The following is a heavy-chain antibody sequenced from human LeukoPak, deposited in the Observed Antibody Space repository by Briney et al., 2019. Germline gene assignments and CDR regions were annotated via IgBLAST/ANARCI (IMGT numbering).Heavy chain of an antibody. CDR1: GFTFSTSG. J-gene: IGHJ4*02. D-gene: IGHD6-13*01. CDR3: ARGPGSSTWCEYYFDY. Sequence: GGSLRLSCAASGFTFSTSGMHWVRQAPGKGMEWVAVILYDGSKTYYADSVKGRFTISRDNSKNTLYLQMNSLRPEDTAVYYCARGPGSSTWCEYYFDYWGQGTLVTVSS. V-gene: IGHV3-33*01. CDR2: ILYDGSKT.